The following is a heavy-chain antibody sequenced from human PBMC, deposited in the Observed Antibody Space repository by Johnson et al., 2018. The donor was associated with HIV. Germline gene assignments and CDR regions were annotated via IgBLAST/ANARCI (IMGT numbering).Heavy chain of an antibody. CDR3: ARDGESQRLPLGDAFDV. CDR1: GLSVSINY. J-gene: IGHJ3*01. Sequence: VQLVESGGGLIQPGGSLRLSCAVSGLSVSINYITWVRQAPGKGLEWVSVIYSGGNTYYADSVRGRFTISRDNSKNTLYLQMDNLRVEDTAIYYCARDGESQRLPLGDAFDVWGQGTLVTVSS. V-gene: IGHV3-53*01. D-gene: IGHD6-25*01. CDR2: IYSGGNT.